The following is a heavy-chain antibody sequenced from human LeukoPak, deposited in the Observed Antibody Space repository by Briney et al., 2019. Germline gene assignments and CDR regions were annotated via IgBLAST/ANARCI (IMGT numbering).Heavy chain of an antibody. CDR2: TRGSGGNT. V-gene: IGHV3-23*01. CDR1: GFTFSTYG. D-gene: IGHD3-10*01. J-gene: IGHJ6*03. CDR3: AKGGRAGGSITMIRGVRSDYYYMDV. Sequence: GGSLTLSWGAAGFTFSTYGMSWVRQAAGKGLEWVSATRGSGGNTYYADSVKGRFTISRDNSKNTLYLQTNSLRAEDTAVYYCAKGGRAGGSITMIRGVRSDYYYMDVWGKGTTVTISS.